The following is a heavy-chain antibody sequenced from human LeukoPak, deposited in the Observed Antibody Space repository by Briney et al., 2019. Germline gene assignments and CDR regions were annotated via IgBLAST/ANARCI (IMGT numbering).Heavy chain of an antibody. CDR2: IYYTGTT. J-gene: IGHJ4*02. CDR1: GGSLSSHV. CDR3: ARFSSDCSTASCYLTY. Sequence: SETLSLTCTVSGGSLSSHVWSWIRQPPGKGMELIGHIYYTGTTYYNPSLNSRVTISLDTSRNQYSLRLTSVTAADTAVYYCARFSSDCSTASCYLTYWGQGTLVTVSS. V-gene: IGHV4-59*11. D-gene: IGHD2-2*01.